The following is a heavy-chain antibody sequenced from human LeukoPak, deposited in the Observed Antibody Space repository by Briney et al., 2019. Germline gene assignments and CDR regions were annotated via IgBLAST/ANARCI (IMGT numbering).Heavy chain of an antibody. Sequence: GGSLRLSCAASGFTFSSYEMNWVRQAPGKGLEWVSYISSSGSTIYYADSVKGRFTISRDNAKNSLYLQMNSLRAEDTAVYYCARNAGDPWRLLSPKHFDYWGQGTLVTVSS. J-gene: IGHJ4*02. CDR2: ISSSGSTI. D-gene: IGHD3-22*01. CDR1: GFTFSSYE. V-gene: IGHV3-48*03. CDR3: ARNAGDPWRLLSPKHFDY.